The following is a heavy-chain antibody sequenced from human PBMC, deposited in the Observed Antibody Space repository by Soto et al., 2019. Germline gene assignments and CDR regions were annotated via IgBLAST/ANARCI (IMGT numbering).Heavy chain of an antibody. J-gene: IGHJ4*01. V-gene: IGHV4-31*03. CDR2: IYYGGST. CDR1: GGSISSGGYY. D-gene: IGHD3-22*01. Sequence: SETLSLTCTVSGGSISSGGYYWSWIRQHPGKGLEWIGYIYYGGSTYYNPSLKSRATISGDTSKNQFSLKLSSVTAADTAVYYCARGGYYYENSGQNAYDYWGQGILVTVS. CDR3: ARGGYYYENSGQNAYDY.